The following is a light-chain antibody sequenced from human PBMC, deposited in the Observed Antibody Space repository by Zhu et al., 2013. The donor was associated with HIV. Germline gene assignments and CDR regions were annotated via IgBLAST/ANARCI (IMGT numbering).Light chain of an antibody. CDR2: GAS. V-gene: IGKV3-20*01. J-gene: IGKJ3*01. Sequence: EIVMTQSPATLSVSPGERVTLSCRASQSVSSNLAWYQQKPGQAPRLLIYGASSRATGIPDRFSGSGSGTDFSLTISRLEPEDFAVYYCQQYGNSLGATFGPGTKVDIK. CDR1: QSVSSN. CDR3: QQYGNSLGAT.